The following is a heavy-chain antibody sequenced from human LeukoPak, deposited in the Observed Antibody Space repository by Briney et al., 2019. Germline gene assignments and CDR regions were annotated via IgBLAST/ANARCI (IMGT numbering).Heavy chain of an antibody. CDR3: ARDVDPQTYYYGMDV. Sequence: PSEPLSLTCTVSGGLISSGDYFWSWIRQPPGKVLEWIGYIYYSGSTYYNPSLKSRVTISVDTSKNQFSLKLSSVTAADTAVYYCARDVDPQTYYYGMDVWGQGTTVTVSS. D-gene: IGHD5-12*01. J-gene: IGHJ6*02. CDR2: IYYSGST. CDR1: GGLISSGDYF. V-gene: IGHV4-30-4*01.